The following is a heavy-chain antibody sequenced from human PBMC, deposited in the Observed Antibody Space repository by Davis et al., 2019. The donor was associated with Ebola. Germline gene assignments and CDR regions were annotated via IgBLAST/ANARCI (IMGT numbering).Heavy chain of an antibody. CDR1: EFIFSDYS. V-gene: IGHV3-74*01. CDR2: IDPDGTGT. CDR3: VRDSGYYSHDY. J-gene: IGHJ4*01. D-gene: IGHD5-12*01. Sequence: GESLKISCAGSEFIFSDYSMSWVRQAPGKGLVWVARIDPDGTGTNYADSVKGRFTISRDNAKNTLSLQMNSLRVEDTAVYYCVRDSGYYSHDYWGHGTLVTVSS.